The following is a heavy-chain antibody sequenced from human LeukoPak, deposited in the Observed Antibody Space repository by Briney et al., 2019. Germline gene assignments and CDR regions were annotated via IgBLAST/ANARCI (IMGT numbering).Heavy chain of an antibody. J-gene: IGHJ4*02. CDR1: GGSISSGGYS. CDR2: IYHSGST. D-gene: IGHD3-10*01. V-gene: IGHV4-30-2*01. Sequence: SQTLSLTCAVSGGSISSGGYSWSWIRQPPGKGLEWIGYIYHSGSTYYNPSLKSRVTISVDRSKNQFSLKLSSVTAADTAVYYCVRTYYYGSGTLGPPGYWGQGTLVTVSS. CDR3: VRTYYYGSGTLGPPGY.